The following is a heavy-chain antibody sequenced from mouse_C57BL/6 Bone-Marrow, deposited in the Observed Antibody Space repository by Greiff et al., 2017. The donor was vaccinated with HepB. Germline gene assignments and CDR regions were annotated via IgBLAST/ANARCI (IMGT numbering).Heavy chain of an antibody. CDR3: ARRSYYYGSRGGGFAY. CDR1: GYTFTSYW. CDR2: IYPGSGST. J-gene: IGHJ3*01. Sequence: QVQLQQPGAELVKPGASVKMSCKASGYTFTSYWITWVKQRPGQGLEWIGDIYPGSGSTNYNEKFKSKATLTVDTSSSTADMQLSSLTSEDSAVYYGARRSYYYGSRGGGFAYWGQGTLVTVSA. V-gene: IGHV1-55*01. D-gene: IGHD1-1*01.